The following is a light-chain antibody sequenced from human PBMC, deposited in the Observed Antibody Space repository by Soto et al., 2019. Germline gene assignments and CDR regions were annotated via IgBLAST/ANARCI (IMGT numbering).Light chain of an antibody. J-gene: IGKJ1*01. CDR3: QQYGRTPWT. V-gene: IGKV3-20*01. CDR1: QSVTGSY. Sequence: EIVLTQPPGTLSLSPGERATLSCRASQSVTGSYLAWYQQRLGQAPRLLIYGASSRATGIPDRFGGSGSGTDFTLTISRLEPEDFAVYYCQQYGRTPWTFGQGTKVEIK. CDR2: GAS.